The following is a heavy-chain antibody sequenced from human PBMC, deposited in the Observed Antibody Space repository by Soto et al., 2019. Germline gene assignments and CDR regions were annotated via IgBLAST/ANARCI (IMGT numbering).Heavy chain of an antibody. CDR2: ISSSSSYI. Sequence: GGSLRLSCAASGFTFSRYSMNWVRQAPGKGLEWVSSISSSSSYIYYADSVKGRFTISRDNAKNSLYLQMNSLRAEDTAVYYCARDIGSDLGAFDIWGQGTMVTVSS. J-gene: IGHJ3*02. CDR1: GFTFSRYS. CDR3: ARDIGSDLGAFDI. V-gene: IGHV3-21*01. D-gene: IGHD2-21*02.